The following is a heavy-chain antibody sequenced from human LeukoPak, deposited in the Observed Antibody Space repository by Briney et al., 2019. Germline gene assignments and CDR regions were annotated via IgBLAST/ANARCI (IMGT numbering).Heavy chain of an antibody. CDR3: AKIRSTKQLWLQFDP. CDR1: GFTFNSYA. V-gene: IGHV3-23*01. CDR2: ISGSGGST. D-gene: IGHD5-18*01. Sequence: GGSLRLSCAASGFTFNSYAISWVRQAPGKGLEWVSAISGSGGSTYYADSVKGRFTISRDNSKNTLYLQMNSLRAEDTAVYYCAKIRSTKQLWLQFDPWGQGTLVTVSS. J-gene: IGHJ5*02.